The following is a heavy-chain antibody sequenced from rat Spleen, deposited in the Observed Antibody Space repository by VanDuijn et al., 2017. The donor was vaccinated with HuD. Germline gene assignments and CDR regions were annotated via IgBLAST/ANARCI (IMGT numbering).Heavy chain of an antibody. J-gene: IGHJ1*01. D-gene: IGHD1-6*01. CDR1: GFIFSDYY. CDR2: ISTGGGNT. Sequence: EVQLVESDGGLVQPGRSLALSCSASGFIFSDYYMAWVRQAPTKGLEWVASISTGGGNTYYRDSVKGRFTIARDNAKSTLYLQMDSLRSEDTATYYCAREYTTAWGFWGPGTMVTVSS. CDR3: AREYTTAWGF. V-gene: IGHV5-25*01.